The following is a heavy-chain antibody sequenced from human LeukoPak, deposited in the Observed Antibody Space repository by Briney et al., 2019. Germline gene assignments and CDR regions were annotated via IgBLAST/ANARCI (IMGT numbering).Heavy chain of an antibody. CDR2: INDGGST. J-gene: IGHJ3*02. CDR3: ARFSKITRGDWGDAFDI. Sequence: SETLSLTCSVYGGSFSDYFWSWIRQPPRKGLEWIGEINDGGSTNYNPSFMTRVTVSVDRSKNDFSLTISSVTAADTAVYYCARFSKITRGDWGDAFDIWGQGTTVTVSS. CDR1: GGSFSDYF. V-gene: IGHV4-34*01. D-gene: IGHD2-21*02.